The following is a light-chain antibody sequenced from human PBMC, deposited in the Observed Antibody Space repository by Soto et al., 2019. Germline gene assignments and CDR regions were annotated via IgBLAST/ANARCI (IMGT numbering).Light chain of an antibody. CDR3: GSWDSSLTSNV. CDR2: DDI. J-gene: IGLJ1*01. Sequence: QSVLAQPPSVSAAPGQKVTISCSGTTSNVANNFVSWYQQFPGKAPKLLIYDDIRRPSGIPDRFSASKSGTSATLGITGLQTGDEADYYCGSWDSSLTSNVFGNGTKLTVL. V-gene: IGLV1-51*01. CDR1: TSNVANNF.